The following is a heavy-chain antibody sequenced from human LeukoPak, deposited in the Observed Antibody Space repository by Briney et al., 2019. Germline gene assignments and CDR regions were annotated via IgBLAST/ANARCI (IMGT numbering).Heavy chain of an antibody. CDR1: GGTFSSYA. D-gene: IGHD6-13*01. V-gene: IGHV1-18*01. J-gene: IGHJ5*02. CDR3: ARADSSSWYHWFDP. CDR2: ISAYNGNT. Sequence: ASVKVSCKASGGTFSSYAISWVRQAPGQGLEWMGWISAYNGNTNYAQKLQGRVTMTTDTSTSTAYMELRSLRSDDTAVYYCARADSSSWYHWFDPWGQGTLVTVSS.